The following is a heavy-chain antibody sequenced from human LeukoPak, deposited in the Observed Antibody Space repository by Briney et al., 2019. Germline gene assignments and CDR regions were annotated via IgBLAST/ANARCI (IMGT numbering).Heavy chain of an antibody. D-gene: IGHD6-13*01. CDR2: VPTDGSIK. J-gene: IGHJ4*02. V-gene: IGHV3-30*03. Sequence: HPGGSLRLSCAASGFTFSSYGIHWVRQAPGKGLEWVAVVPTDGSIKYYADSVKGRFTISRDTSKNTVYLQMNSLGAEDTAFYYCARGYSSSWLGYFDYWGQGPLVTVSS. CDR3: ARGYSSSWLGYFDY. CDR1: GFTFSSYG.